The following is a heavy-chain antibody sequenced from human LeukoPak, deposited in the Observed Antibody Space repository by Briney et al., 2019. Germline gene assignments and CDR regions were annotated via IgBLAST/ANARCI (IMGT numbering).Heavy chain of an antibody. D-gene: IGHD4-17*01. CDR3: ARGREDYGDYTYFDY. CDR2: IYYSGST. V-gene: IGHV4-39*07. CDR1: GGSISSSSYY. J-gene: IGHJ4*02. Sequence: PSETLSLTCTVSGGSISSSSYYWGWIRQPPGKGLEWIGSIYYSGSTYYNPSLKSRVTISVDTSKNQFSLKLSSVTAADTAVYYCARGREDYGDYTYFDYWGQGTLVTVSS.